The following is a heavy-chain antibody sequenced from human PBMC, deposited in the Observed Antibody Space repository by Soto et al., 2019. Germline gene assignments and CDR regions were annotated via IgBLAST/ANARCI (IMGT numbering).Heavy chain of an antibody. Sequence: QVQLVQSGAEVKKPGASVKVSCKASGYTFTSYAMHWVRQAPGQRLEWMGWINAGNGNTKYSQKFQGRVTITRDTSASTAYRELSSLRSEDTAVYDCARDLRIAARDYYMDVWGKGTTVTVSS. D-gene: IGHD6-25*01. CDR3: ARDLRIAARDYYMDV. J-gene: IGHJ6*03. CDR1: GYTFTSYA. V-gene: IGHV1-3*01. CDR2: INAGNGNT.